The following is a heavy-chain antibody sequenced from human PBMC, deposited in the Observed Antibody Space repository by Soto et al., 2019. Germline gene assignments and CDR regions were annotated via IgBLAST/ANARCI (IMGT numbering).Heavy chain of an antibody. D-gene: IGHD3-3*01. J-gene: IGHJ5*02. CDR1: GYTFTSYG. V-gene: IGHV1-18*04. Sequence: SVKVSCKASGYTFTSYGISWVRQAPGQRLEWIGWISAYNGNTNYAQKLQGRVTMTTDTSTSTAYMELRSLRSDDTAVYYCARDVRVVTNCFDPWGQGTLVTVSS. CDR2: ISAYNGNT. CDR3: ARDVRVVTNCFDP.